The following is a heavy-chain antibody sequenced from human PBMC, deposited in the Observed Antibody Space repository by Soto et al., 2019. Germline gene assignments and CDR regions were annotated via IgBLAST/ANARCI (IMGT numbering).Heavy chain of an antibody. CDR2: IRQDGNEL. D-gene: IGHD2-21*01. CDR1: GFSFSSYW. CDR3: TRSGGHYEDDH. J-gene: IGHJ4*02. V-gene: IGHV3-7*03. Sequence: GGSLRLSCEASGFSFSSYWMTWVRQTPGNGLERVANIRQDGNELYYLDSVKGRFTISRDNAWNSLYLQTNSLRAEDTAIYYCTRSGGHYEDDHWGQGTLVTVSS.